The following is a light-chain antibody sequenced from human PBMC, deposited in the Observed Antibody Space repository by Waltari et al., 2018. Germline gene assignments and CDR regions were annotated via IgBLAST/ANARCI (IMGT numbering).Light chain of an antibody. V-gene: IGKV1-12*01. CDR2: TAS. CDR3: QQAHSLPLT. Sequence: DIQMTQSPSSVSASVGDKVTITCRASQDITRWLAWYQQRPGKAPNLLITTASNLQTGVPSRFSGGGSGTDFTLTISSLQPEDFATYYCQQAHSLPLTFGQGTKVEI. J-gene: IGKJ1*01. CDR1: QDITRW.